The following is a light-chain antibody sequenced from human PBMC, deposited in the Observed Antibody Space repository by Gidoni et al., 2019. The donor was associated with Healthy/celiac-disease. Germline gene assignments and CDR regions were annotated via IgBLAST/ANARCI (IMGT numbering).Light chain of an antibody. CDR2: AAS. CDR3: QQSYSSPLT. V-gene: IGKV1-39*01. Sequence: DIQMTQSPSSLSASVGDRVTLTCRASQSISSYLNWYQQKPGKAPKLLIYAASRLQSGVPSRFSGSGSGTEFTLTISSLQPEDFATYYCQQSYSSPLTFGGGTKVEIK. J-gene: IGKJ4*01. CDR1: QSISSY.